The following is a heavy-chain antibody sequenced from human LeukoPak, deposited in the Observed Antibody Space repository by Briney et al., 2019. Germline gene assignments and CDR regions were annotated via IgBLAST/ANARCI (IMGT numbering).Heavy chain of an antibody. Sequence: PSETLSLTCTVSGGSISSYYWSWIRQPAGKGLEWIGRIYTSGSTNYNPSLKSRVTMSVDTSKNQFSLKLSSVTAADTAVYYCAIGITGTTGANYYYYHMDVWGKGTPVTVSS. CDR1: GGSISSYY. CDR3: AIGITGTTGANYYYYHMDV. V-gene: IGHV4-4*07. D-gene: IGHD1-7*01. J-gene: IGHJ6*03. CDR2: IYTSGST.